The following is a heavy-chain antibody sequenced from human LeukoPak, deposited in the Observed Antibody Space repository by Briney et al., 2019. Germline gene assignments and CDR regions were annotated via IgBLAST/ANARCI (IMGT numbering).Heavy chain of an antibody. J-gene: IGHJ4*02. CDR2: INHSGST. CDR3: ARGLYSSSSHYFDY. CDR1: GGSFSGYY. D-gene: IGHD6-13*01. V-gene: IGHV4-34*01. Sequence: PETLSLTCAVYGGSFSGYYWSWIRQLPGKGLEWIGEINHSGSTNYNPSLKSRVTISVDTSKNQFSLKLSSVTAADTAVYYCARGLYSSSSHYFDYWGQGTLVTVSS.